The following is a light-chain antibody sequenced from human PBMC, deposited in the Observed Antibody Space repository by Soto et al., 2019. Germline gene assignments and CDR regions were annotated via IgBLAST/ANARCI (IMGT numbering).Light chain of an antibody. CDR1: QSLTYTDGNTY. J-gene: IGKJ1*01. Sequence: DAVMTQSPLSLAVTLGQPASISCRSSQSLTYTDGNTYLIWFQQRPGQSPRRLIYKVSNRDSGVPDRFTGSGSGTDFTLSISRVEAEDVGVDYCMQGTQWPWTIGQGTKVDIK. CDR3: MQGTQWPWT. V-gene: IGKV2-30*01. CDR2: KVS.